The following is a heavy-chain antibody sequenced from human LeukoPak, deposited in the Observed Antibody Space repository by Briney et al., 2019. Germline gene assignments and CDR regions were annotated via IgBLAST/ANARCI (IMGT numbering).Heavy chain of an antibody. CDR3: ARALVSSGSGSYYTAFDI. CDR1: GGSISSYY. V-gene: IGHV4-59*01. CDR2: IYYGGST. D-gene: IGHD3-10*01. Sequence: PSETLSLTCTVSGGSISSYYWSWIRQPPGKGLEWIGYIYYGGSTNYNPSLKSRVTISVDTSKNQFSLKLSSVTAADTAVYYCARALVSSGSGSYYTAFDIWGQGTMVTVSS. J-gene: IGHJ3*02.